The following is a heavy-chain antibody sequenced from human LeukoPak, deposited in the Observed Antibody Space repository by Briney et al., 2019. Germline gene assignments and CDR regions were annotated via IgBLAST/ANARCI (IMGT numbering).Heavy chain of an antibody. D-gene: IGHD2-21*01. CDR2: ISSSGSTI. V-gene: IGHV3-11*01. J-gene: IGHJ4*02. CDR1: GFTLSDYY. Sequence: GGSLRLSCAASGFTLSDYYMSWIRQAPGKGLEWVSYISSSGSTIFCADSVKGRFTISRDNAKNSVFLQMNSLRAEDTAVYYCAREAYRPDYWGQGTLVAVSS. CDR3: AREAYRPDY.